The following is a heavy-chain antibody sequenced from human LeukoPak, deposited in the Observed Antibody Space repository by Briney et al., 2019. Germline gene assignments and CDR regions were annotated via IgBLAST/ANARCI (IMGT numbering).Heavy chain of an antibody. J-gene: IGHJ4*02. Sequence: KPGGSLRLPCAASGFTFSYHSMNWVRQAPGKGLEWVSSISSSSSYIYYADSVKGRFTISRDNAKNSLYLQMNSLRAEDTAIYYCARGFSGSYYTKDFDYWGQGALVTVSS. CDR2: ISSSSSYI. V-gene: IGHV3-21*01. CDR1: GFTFSYHS. CDR3: ARGFSGSYYTKDFDY. D-gene: IGHD3-10*01.